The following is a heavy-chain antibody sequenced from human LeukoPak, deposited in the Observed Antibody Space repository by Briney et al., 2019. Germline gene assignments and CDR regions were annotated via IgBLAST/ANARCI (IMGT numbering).Heavy chain of an antibody. CDR1: GFTFSSYW. V-gene: IGHV3-15*01. CDR3: TTATMIRGVSDY. CDR2: IKSKTDGAAT. J-gene: IGHJ4*02. Sequence: GGSLRLSCAASGFTFSSYWMHWVRQAPGKGLEWVGRIKSKTDGAATDYAAPVKGRFTISRDDSKNTLYLQMNSLKTEDTAVYYCTTATMIRGVSDYWGQGTLVTVSS. D-gene: IGHD3-10*01.